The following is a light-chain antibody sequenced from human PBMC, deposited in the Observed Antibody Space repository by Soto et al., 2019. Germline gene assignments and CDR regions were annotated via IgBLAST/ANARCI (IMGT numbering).Light chain of an antibody. V-gene: IGLV2-23*02. CDR1: SSDVGNYNF. CDR3: CLYAGSNIPLI. J-gene: IGLJ1*01. Sequence: QSALTQPASVSGSPGQSITVSCAGTSSDVGNYNFVSWYQQHPGKAPKLMIYEVSKRPSGVSNRFSGSKSGNTASLTISGLQAEDEADYYCCLYAGSNIPLIFGTGTKVTVL. CDR2: EVS.